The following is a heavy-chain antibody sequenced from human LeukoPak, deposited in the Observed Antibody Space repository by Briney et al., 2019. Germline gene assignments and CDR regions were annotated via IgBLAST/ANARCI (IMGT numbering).Heavy chain of an antibody. CDR2: IKQDGSTK. V-gene: IGHV3-7*01. CDR1: GFTFANSW. CDR3: TRDTIGSHDY. Sequence: GGSLRLSCAASGFTFANSWMAWVRQAPGKGLEWVANIKQDGSTKHYADSLKGRFTISRDNPKNSLFLQMNNLRADDTAIYYCTRDTIGSHDYWGQGILVTVAS. J-gene: IGHJ4*02. D-gene: IGHD1-26*01.